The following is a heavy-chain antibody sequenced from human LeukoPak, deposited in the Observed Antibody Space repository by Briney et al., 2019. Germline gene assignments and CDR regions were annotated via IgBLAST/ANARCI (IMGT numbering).Heavy chain of an antibody. D-gene: IGHD2-21*02. CDR3: ARVASGCGGDCYSGLDWFDP. V-gene: IGHV4-38-2*02. Sequence: PSETLSLTCTVSGYSISSGYYWGWIRQPPGKGLEWIGSIYHSGSTYYNPSLKSRVTISVDTSKNQFSLKLSSVTAADTAVYYCARVASGCGGDCYSGLDWFDPWGQGTLVTVSS. CDR1: GYSISSGYY. CDR2: IYHSGST. J-gene: IGHJ5*02.